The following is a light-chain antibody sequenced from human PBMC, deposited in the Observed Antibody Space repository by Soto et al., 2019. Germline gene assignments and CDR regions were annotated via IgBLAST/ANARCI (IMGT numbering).Light chain of an antibody. J-gene: IGLJ1*01. CDR2: SEX. CDR3: TSYRSGNTRA. V-gene: IGLV1-44*01. Sequence: QSVLTQPPSASGTPGQRVTISCSGSRSNIGSNTVNWYQQLPGTAPKLLIYSEXXRXSGLPDRFSDSKSGTSASLAISGLQSEDEADYYCTSYRSGNTRAFGTGTKVTVL. CDR1: RSNIGSNT.